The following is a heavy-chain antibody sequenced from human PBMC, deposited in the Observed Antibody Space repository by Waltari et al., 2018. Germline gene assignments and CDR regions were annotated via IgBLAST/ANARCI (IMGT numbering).Heavy chain of an antibody. Sequence: EVQLMESGGGLVQPGGSLRLSCAASGFTFSSYSMSWGRQAPGKGLGGVPYIAPSGSDIYCAGSGKGGFTTSRDNGKNTLHMQMNSLRAEDTAIYFCARIPFTSAHSYGPFDSWGQGTVVTVSS. CDR2: IAPSGSDI. CDR1: GFTFSSYS. D-gene: IGHD5-18*01. CDR3: ARIPFTSAHSYGPFDS. J-gene: IGHJ4*02. V-gene: IGHV3-48*01.